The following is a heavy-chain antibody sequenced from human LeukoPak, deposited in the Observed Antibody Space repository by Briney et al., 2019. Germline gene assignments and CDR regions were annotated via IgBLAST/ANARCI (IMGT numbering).Heavy chain of an antibody. V-gene: IGHV4-61*02. CDR3: ARTRFLEWSEFDY. CDR2: IYTSGST. CDR1: GGSISSGSYY. J-gene: IGHJ4*02. D-gene: IGHD3-3*01. Sequence: PSETLSLTCTVSGGSISSGSYYWSWIRQPAGKGLEWIGRIYTSGSTNYNPSLKSRVTISVDTSKNQFSLKLSSVTAADTAVYYCARTRFLEWSEFDYWGQGTLVTVSS.